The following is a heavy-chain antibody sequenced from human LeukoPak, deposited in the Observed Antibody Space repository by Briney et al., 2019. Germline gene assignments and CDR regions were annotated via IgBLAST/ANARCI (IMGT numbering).Heavy chain of an antibody. D-gene: IGHD2-21*02. CDR2: IYHSGST. CDR1: GGSISSGGYY. J-gene: IGHJ6*02. CDR3: ARVKRVTFYYCYGMDV. V-gene: IGHV4-30-2*01. Sequence: SQTLSLTCTVSGGSISSGGYYWSWIRQPPGKGLEWIGYIYHSGSTYYNPSLKSRVTISVDTSKNQFSLKLSSVTAADTAVYYCARVKRVTFYYCYGMDVWGQGTTVTVSS.